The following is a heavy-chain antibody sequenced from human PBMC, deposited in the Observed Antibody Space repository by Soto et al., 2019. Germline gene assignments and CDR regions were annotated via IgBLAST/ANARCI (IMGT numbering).Heavy chain of an antibody. Sequence: HSQTLSLTCDISGDSVSTNSATWNWIRQSPSRGLEWLGRTYYRSKWYHGYAVSVKSRITISPDTSNNQLSLQLNSVTPDDTAVYYCANWRFDSWGPGTQVTVSS. CDR1: GDSVSTNSAT. V-gene: IGHV6-1*01. CDR2: TYYRSKWYH. J-gene: IGHJ4*02. CDR3: ANWRFDS. D-gene: IGHD1-1*01.